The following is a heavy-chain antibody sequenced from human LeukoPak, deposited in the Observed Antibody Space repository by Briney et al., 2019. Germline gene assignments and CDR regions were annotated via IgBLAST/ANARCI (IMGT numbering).Heavy chain of an antibody. V-gene: IGHV3-30*04. CDR2: ISFDGSDK. Sequence: GGSLRLSCAASGFTFSSYAMHWVRQAPGKGLEWVAVISFDGSDKYYADSVKGRFTISRDNSKNTLYLQMNSLKTEDTAVYYCAKGPHWSHFDYWGQGTLVTVSS. CDR3: AKGPHWSHFDY. D-gene: IGHD2-8*02. CDR1: GFTFSSYA. J-gene: IGHJ4*02.